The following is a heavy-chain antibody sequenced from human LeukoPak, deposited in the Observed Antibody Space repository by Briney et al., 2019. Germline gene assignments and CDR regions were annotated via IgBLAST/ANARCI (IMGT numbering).Heavy chain of an antibody. Sequence: PSETLSLTCTVSGGSISSGDYYWSWIRQPPGKGLEWIGYIYYSGSTYYNPSLKSRVTISVDTSKSQFSLKLSSVTAADTAVYYCARGGRYYGSGNLDYWGQGTLVTVSS. J-gene: IGHJ4*02. D-gene: IGHD3-10*01. CDR2: IYYSGST. CDR1: GGSISSGDYY. CDR3: ARGGRYYGSGNLDY. V-gene: IGHV4-30-4*01.